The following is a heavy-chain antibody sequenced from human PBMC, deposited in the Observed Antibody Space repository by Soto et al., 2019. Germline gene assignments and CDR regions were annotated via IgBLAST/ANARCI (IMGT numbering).Heavy chain of an antibody. CDR3: ARDIQLLSPNYYYYYGMDV. D-gene: IGHD2-2*01. Sequence: SVKVSCKASGFTFTSSAVQWVRQARGQRLEWIGWIAVGSGNTNYAQKFQERVTITRDMSTSTAYMELSSVTAADTAVYYCARDIQLLSPNYYYYYGMDVWGQGTTVTVSS. J-gene: IGHJ6*02. CDR2: IAVGSGNT. CDR1: GFTFTSSA. V-gene: IGHV1-58*01.